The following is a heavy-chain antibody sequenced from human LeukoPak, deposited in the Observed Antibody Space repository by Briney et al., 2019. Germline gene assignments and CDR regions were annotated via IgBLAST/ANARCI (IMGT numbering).Heavy chain of an antibody. V-gene: IGHV1-46*01. D-gene: IGHD5-18*01. CDR3: AREYRHPAMDSGYYYYYGMDV. CDR1: GYTFTSYY. CDR2: MNPSGGST. Sequence: ASVKVSCKASGYTFTSYYVHGVGQAAGQGVEGMGIMNPSGGSTSYAQNFQGRVTLTRDTSTSTVYMDLSSLRSEDTAVYYCAREYRHPAMDSGYYYYYGMDVWGQGTTVTVSS. J-gene: IGHJ6*02.